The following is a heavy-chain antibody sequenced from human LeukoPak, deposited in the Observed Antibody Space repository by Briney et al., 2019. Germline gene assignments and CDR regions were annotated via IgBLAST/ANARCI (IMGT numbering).Heavy chain of an antibody. CDR1: GGTFSSYA. V-gene: IGHV1-69*13. J-gene: IGHJ4*02. CDR3: ARSPSRYYFDY. CDR2: IISIFGTA. Sequence: ASVKVSCKASGGTFSSYAISWVRQAPGQGLEWMGGIISIFGTANYAQKFQGRVTITADESTSTAYMELSSLRSEDTAVYYCARSPSRYYFDYWGQGTLVTVSS. D-gene: IGHD4-17*01.